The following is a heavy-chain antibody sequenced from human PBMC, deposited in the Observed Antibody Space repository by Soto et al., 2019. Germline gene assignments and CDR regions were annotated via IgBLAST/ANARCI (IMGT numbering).Heavy chain of an antibody. CDR3: ARDSSLYCSGGRCYVDY. J-gene: IGHJ4*02. Sequence: QVQLVESGGGLVKPGGSLRLSCAASGFTFSDYYMSWIRQAPGQGLEWVSDISSSGSTIYYAYSVKGRFTISRDNAKNSLFLQMNGLRAEDTAVYYCARDSSLYCSGGRCYVDYWGQGTLVTVSS. CDR1: GFTFSDYY. V-gene: IGHV3-11*01. CDR2: ISSSGSTI. D-gene: IGHD2-15*01.